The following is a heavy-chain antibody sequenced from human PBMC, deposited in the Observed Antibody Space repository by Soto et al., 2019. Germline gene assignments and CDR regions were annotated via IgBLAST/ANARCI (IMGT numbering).Heavy chain of an antibody. Sequence: QVQLQESGPGLVKPSETLSLTCTVSGGSVSSGSYYWSWIRQPPGKGLEWIGYIYYSGSTNYNPSLDTRVPIHTDTSTHPSPLKLSPVTAPDTAVSSCASGIDGCHQGRYDSGRDVWGQGTTVTVPS. V-gene: IGHV4-61*01. CDR1: GGSVSSGSYY. J-gene: IGHJ6*02. CDR2: IYYSGST. D-gene: IGHD2-15*01. CDR3: ASGIDGCHQGRYDSGRDV.